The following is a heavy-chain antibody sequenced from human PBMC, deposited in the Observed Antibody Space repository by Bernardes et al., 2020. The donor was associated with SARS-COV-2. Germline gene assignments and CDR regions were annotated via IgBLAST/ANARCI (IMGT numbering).Heavy chain of an antibody. D-gene: IGHD3-3*01. CDR2: IYSGVTT. CDR1: GGSISSSNYY. Sequence: ETLSLTCTVSGGSISSSNYYWGWIRQAPGKGLEWVSVIYSGVTTFYAGSVRGRFTISRDNSKNTLYLQMNSLRPDDTAVYYCARDQFGVGLDYWGQGTLVTVSS. CDR3: ARDQFGVGLDY. J-gene: IGHJ4*02. V-gene: IGHV3-53*05.